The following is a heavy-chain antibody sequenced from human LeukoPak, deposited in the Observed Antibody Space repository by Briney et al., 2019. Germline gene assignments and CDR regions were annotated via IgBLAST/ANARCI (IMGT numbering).Heavy chain of an antibody. D-gene: IGHD3-10*01. CDR3: AREGQISGFYYMDV. Sequence: ASVKVSCKVFGYTFTTYYMHWVRQTPGQGLEWVGTINPSGGSTSYSQKFQGRVTMTRDMSTSTVYMELSRLRSEDTAVYYCAREGQISGFYYMDVWGKGTTVTVSS. V-gene: IGHV1-46*01. CDR1: GYTFTTYY. CDR2: INPSGGST. J-gene: IGHJ6*03.